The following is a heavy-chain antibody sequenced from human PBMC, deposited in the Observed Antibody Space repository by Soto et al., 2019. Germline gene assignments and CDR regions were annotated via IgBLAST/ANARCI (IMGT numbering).Heavy chain of an antibody. D-gene: IGHD2-2*01. CDR2: ISAYNGNT. CDR3: ARDWAPYCSSTSCYRGAFDI. J-gene: IGHJ3*02. CDR1: GYTFTSYG. V-gene: IGHV1-18*01. Sequence: ASVKVSCKASGYTFTSYGISRVRQAPGQGHEWMGWISAYNGNTNYAQKLQGRVTMTTDTSTSTAYMELRSLRSDDTAVYYCARDWAPYCSSTSCYRGAFDIWGQGTMVTV.